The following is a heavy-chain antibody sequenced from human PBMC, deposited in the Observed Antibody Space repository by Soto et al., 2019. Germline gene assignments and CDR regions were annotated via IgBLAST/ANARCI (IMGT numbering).Heavy chain of an antibody. CDR1: GFTFSSYS. V-gene: IGHV3-21*01. J-gene: IGHJ6*02. Sequence: EVQLVESGGGLVKPGGSLRLSCAASGFTFSSYSMNWVRQAPGKGLEWVSSISSSSSYIYYADSVKGRFTISRDNAKNSLYLQMNSLRAEDTAVYYCARDPPAAGYYYYYYGMDVWGQGTTVTVSS. CDR2: ISSSSSYI. D-gene: IGHD6-13*01. CDR3: ARDPPAAGYYYYYYGMDV.